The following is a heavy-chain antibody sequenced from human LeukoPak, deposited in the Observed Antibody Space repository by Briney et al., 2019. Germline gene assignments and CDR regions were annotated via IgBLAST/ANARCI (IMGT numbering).Heavy chain of an antibody. CDR1: GGSISTSTYY. V-gene: IGHV4-39*01. CDR2: FYYSGST. J-gene: IGHJ5*02. D-gene: IGHD3-3*01. CDR3: ASTLRFLEWSPFDP. Sequence: NPSETLSLTCTLSGGSISTSTYYWGWIRQPPGKGLEWIGSFYYSGSTYYNPSLKSRVTVSADTSKNQSSLKLSSVTAADTAVYYCASTLRFLEWSPFDPWGQGTLVTVSS.